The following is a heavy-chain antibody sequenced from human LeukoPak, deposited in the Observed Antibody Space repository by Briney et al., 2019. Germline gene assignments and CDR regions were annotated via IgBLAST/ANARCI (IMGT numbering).Heavy chain of an antibody. J-gene: IGHJ4*02. CDR2: INPNSGGT. CDR3: ARERCRGGGCYSFDF. Sequence: ASVKVSFKASVYTFTGYYLHWVRQAPRQGLEWMGWINPNSGGTNYAQKFQGRVTMTRDTSISTVYMELNRLRSDDTAVYYCARERCRGGGCYSFDFWGQGALVTVSS. D-gene: IGHD2-15*01. CDR1: VYTFTGYY. V-gene: IGHV1-2*02.